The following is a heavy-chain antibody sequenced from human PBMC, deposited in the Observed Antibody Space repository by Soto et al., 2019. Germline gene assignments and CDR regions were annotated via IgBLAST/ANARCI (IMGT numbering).Heavy chain of an antibody. CDR3: AKTVIHCSSTSCSQFYYYGMDV. J-gene: IGHJ6*02. CDR1: GFTFSSYA. CDR2: ISGSGGST. V-gene: IGHV3-23*01. Sequence: EVQLLESGGGLVQPGGSLRLSCAASGFTFSSYAMSWVRQAPGKGLEWVSAISGSGGSTYYADSVKSRFTISRDNSKNTLYLQMNSLRAEDTAVYYCAKTVIHCSSTSCSQFYYYGMDVWGQGTTVTVSS. D-gene: IGHD2-2*01.